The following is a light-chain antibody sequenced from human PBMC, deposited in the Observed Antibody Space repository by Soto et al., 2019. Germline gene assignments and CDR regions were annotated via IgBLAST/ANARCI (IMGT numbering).Light chain of an antibody. CDR3: TSWTTSTTMI. Sequence: QSALTQPASVSGSPGQSITITCTGTRSDIGAYNFVSWYQQHPGEVPKLMLYDVSIRPSGVSNRFSGSKSGNTASLTISGLQAADEADYYCTSWTTSTTMIFGGGTKVTVL. CDR1: RSDIGAYNF. CDR2: DVS. V-gene: IGLV2-14*03. J-gene: IGLJ2*01.